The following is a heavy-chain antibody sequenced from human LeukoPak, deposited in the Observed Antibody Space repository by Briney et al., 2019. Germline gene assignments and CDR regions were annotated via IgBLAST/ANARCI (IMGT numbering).Heavy chain of an antibody. J-gene: IGHJ4*02. Sequence: TSETLSLTCTVSGGSISSGDYYWSWIRQAPGKGLQWIGYIFYSGNTNYNPSLKSRVTISVDTSKNQFSLKLNSVTAADTAVYYCARDRYFIGFDYWGQGTLVTVSS. V-gene: IGHV4-30-4*01. CDR2: IFYSGNT. CDR1: GGSISSGDYY. D-gene: IGHD3-9*01. CDR3: ARDRYFIGFDY.